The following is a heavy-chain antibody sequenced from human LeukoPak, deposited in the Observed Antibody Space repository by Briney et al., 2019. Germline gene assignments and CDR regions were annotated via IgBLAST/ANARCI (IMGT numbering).Heavy chain of an antibody. D-gene: IGHD3-9*01. CDR2: ISGSGGST. CDR3: AKASSRMVILTGLQDY. Sequence: PGGSLRLSCAASGFTFSNHGMNWVRQAPGKGLEWVSAISGSGGSTYYADSVKGRFTISRDNSKNTLYLQMNSLRAEDTAVYYCAKASSRMVILTGLQDYWGQGTLVTVSS. CDR1: GFTFSNHG. V-gene: IGHV3-23*01. J-gene: IGHJ4*02.